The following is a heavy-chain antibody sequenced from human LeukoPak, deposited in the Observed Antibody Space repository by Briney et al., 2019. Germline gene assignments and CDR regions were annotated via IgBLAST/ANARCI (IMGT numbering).Heavy chain of an antibody. D-gene: IGHD3-10*01. J-gene: IGHJ4*02. CDR3: ARAPAALLWFGESGNFDY. V-gene: IGHV1-18*04. CDR1: GFTFTSCG. CDR2: ISAYNGNT. Sequence: ASVKVSCKASGFTFTSCGISWVRQAPGQGLEWMGWISAYNGNTNYAQKLQGRVTMTTDTSTSTAYMELRSLRSDDTAVYYCARAPAALLWFGESGNFDYWGQGALVTVSS.